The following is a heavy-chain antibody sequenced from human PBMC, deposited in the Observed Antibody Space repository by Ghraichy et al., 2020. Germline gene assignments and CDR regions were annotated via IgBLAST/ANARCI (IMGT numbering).Heavy chain of an antibody. CDR1: GGTFSSYA. CDR3: ARDRTVTKKTYYYDGMDV. V-gene: IGHV1-69*13. J-gene: IGHJ6*02. Sequence: SVKVSCKASGGTFSSYAISWVRQAPGQGLEWMGGIIPIFGTANYAQKFQGRVTITADESTSTAYMELSSLRSEDTAVYYCARDRTVTKKTYYYDGMDVWGQGTTVTVSS. CDR2: IIPIFGTA. D-gene: IGHD4-17*01.